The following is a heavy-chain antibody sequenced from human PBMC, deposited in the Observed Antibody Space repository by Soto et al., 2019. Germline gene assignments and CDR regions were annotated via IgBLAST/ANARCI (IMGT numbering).Heavy chain of an antibody. Sequence: SETLSLTCTVSGGSISSSSYYWGWIRQPPGKGLEWIGSIYYSGSTYYNPSLKSRVTISVDTSKNQFSLKLSSVTAADTAVYYCARHPYYDFWSGYPTNWFDPWGQGTLVTAPQ. D-gene: IGHD3-3*01. V-gene: IGHV4-39*01. CDR3: ARHPYYDFWSGYPTNWFDP. CDR2: IYYSGST. CDR1: GGSISSSSYY. J-gene: IGHJ5*02.